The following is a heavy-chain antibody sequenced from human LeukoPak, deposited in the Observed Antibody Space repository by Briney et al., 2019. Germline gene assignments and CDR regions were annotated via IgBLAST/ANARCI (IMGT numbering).Heavy chain of an antibody. CDR3: ARVSSEPMGATDY. Sequence: ASVKVSCKASGYTFTDYYIHWVRQAPGQGLEWTGWINPNSGGTNYAEKFQGRVTMTRGTSISTAYMELSRLRSDDTAVYYCARVSSEPMGATDYWGQGTHVTVSS. CDR2: INPNSGGT. CDR1: GYTFTDYY. V-gene: IGHV1-2*02. D-gene: IGHD1-14*01. J-gene: IGHJ4*02.